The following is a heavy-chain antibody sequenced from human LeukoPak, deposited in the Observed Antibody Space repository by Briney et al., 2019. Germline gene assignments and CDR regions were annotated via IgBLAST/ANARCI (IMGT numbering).Heavy chain of an antibody. Sequence: GGSLRLSCAASGFTFSSYAMSWVRQAPGKGLEWVSAISGSGGSTYYADSVKGRFTTSRDNSKNTLYLQMNSLRAEDTAVYYCARWYYYETSGLYYGSFDNWGQGTLVTVSS. CDR1: GFTFSSYA. CDR2: ISGSGGST. D-gene: IGHD3-22*01. V-gene: IGHV3-23*01. CDR3: ARWYYYETSGLYYGSFDN. J-gene: IGHJ5*02.